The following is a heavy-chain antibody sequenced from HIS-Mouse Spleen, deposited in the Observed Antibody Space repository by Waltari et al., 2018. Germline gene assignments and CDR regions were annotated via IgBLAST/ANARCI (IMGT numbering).Heavy chain of an antibody. V-gene: IGHV3-66*01. CDR1: GSPVSSTY. CDR3: ARDIKAAAC. D-gene: IGHD6-13*01. Sequence: EVQLVESGGGLVEPGGSVRLSCVPSGSPVSSTYMRWVRQALGKGLEWVSVIYSGGSTYYADSVKGRFTISRDNSKNTLYLQMNSLRAEDTAVYYCARDIKAAACWGQGTLVTVSS. CDR2: IYSGGST. J-gene: IGHJ4*02.